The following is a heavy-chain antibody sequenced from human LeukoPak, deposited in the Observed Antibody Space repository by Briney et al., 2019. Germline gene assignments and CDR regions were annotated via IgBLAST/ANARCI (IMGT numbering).Heavy chain of an antibody. CDR1: GFTFSSYA. V-gene: IGHV3-30-3*01. Sequence: QPGRSLRLSCAASGFTFSSYAMHWVRQAPGKGLEWVAVISYDGSNKYYADSVKGRFTISRDNSKNTLYLQMNSLRAEDTAVYYCARAHCSSTSCYGDYWGQGTLVTVSS. J-gene: IGHJ4*02. CDR3: ARAHCSSTSCYGDY. D-gene: IGHD2-2*01. CDR2: ISYDGSNK.